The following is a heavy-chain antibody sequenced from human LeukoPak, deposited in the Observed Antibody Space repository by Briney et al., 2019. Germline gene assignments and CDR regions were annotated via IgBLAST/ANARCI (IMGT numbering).Heavy chain of an antibody. D-gene: IGHD2-15*01. CDR1: GITFSTAW. CDR3: ATEGYCSGGSCYSFDY. J-gene: IGHJ4*02. CDR2: IKSKIDGGTT. V-gene: IGHV3-15*01. Sequence: PGGSLRLSCVVSGITFSTAWMNWVRQAPGKGLERVGRIKSKIDGGTTDYVAPVKGRFSISRDDSKNSVYLQMNSLKTEDTAVYYCATEGYCSGGSCYSFDYWGQGTLVTVSS.